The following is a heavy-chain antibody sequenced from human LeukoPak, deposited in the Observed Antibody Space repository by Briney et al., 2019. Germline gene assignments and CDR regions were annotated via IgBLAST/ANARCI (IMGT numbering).Heavy chain of an antibody. CDR3: AKDLYSSSSDY. CDR1: GLIFSNYV. J-gene: IGHJ4*02. Sequence: GGSLRLSCAASGLIFSNYVMSWVRQAPGKGLEWASAISANGRSTYYADSVKGRFTVSRDNSKNTLYLQMNRLRDEDTAVYYCAKDLYSSSSDYWGQGTLVTVSS. CDR2: ISANGRST. V-gene: IGHV3-23*01. D-gene: IGHD6-6*01.